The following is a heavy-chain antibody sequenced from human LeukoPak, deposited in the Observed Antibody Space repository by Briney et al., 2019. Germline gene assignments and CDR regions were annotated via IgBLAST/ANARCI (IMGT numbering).Heavy chain of an antibody. CDR2: ISAYNGNT. V-gene: IGHV1-18*01. J-gene: IGHJ3*02. Sequence: ASVKVSCKASGYTFTSYGISWVRRAPGQGLEWMGWISAYNGNTNYAQKLQGRVTMTTDTSTSTAYMELRSLRSDDTAVYYCARQMSQADAFDIWGQGTMVTVSS. CDR1: GYTFTSYG. D-gene: IGHD5-24*01. CDR3: ARQMSQADAFDI.